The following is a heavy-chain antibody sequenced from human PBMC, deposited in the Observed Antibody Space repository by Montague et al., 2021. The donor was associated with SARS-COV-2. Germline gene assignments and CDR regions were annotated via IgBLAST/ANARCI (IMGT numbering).Heavy chain of an antibody. D-gene: IGHD4-17*01. CDR3: ARDSGDSHGDYYFDL. Sequence: SLRLSCAASGFTFNIRAIHWVRQAPGKGLEWVAVISDDGGQRFYSDSVKGRFTISRDNSNNTLYLQLNSPKYEDTAVYFCARDSGDSHGDYYFDLWGQGTLVTVSS. CDR1: GFTFNIRA. V-gene: IGHV3-30*04. J-gene: IGHJ5*02. CDR2: ISDDGGQR.